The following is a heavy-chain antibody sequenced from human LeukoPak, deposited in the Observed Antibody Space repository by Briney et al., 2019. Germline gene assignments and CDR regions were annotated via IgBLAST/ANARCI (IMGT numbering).Heavy chain of an antibody. J-gene: IGHJ4*02. CDR2: INTDGRST. CDR1: GFTFSSSW. D-gene: IGHD1-1*01. Sequence: GGSLRLSCAASGFTFSSSWVHWVRHPPGRGRVWVSRINTDGRSTSYPDSVKGRFTISRDNAKNTLHLQMNSLRAEDTAVYYCARAGYGYFDYWGQGALVTVSS. CDR3: ARAGYGYFDY. V-gene: IGHV3-74*01.